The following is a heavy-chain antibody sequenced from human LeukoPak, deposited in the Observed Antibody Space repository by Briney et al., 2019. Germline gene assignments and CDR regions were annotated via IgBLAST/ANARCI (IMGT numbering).Heavy chain of an antibody. CDR3: ARGLSDVY. Sequence: PSETLSLTCAVYGGSFSGYYWTWIRQTPGKGLEWIGEINHSGNTNYNPSLQSRVTISLDTSTNQFSLKLTSETAADTAVYYCARGLSDVYWGQGTLVTVSS. J-gene: IGHJ4*02. V-gene: IGHV4-34*01. CDR1: GGSFSGYY. CDR2: INHSGNT.